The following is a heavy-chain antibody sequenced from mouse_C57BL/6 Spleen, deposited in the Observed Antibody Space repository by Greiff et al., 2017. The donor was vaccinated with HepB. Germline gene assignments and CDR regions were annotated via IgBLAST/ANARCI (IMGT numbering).Heavy chain of an antibody. Sequence: QVQLKESGAELVRPGASVTLSCKASGYTFTDYEMHWVKQTPVHGLEWIGAIDPETGGTAYNQKFKGKAILTADNSSSTAYMELRSLTSEDSAVYYCTKFVVADYYAMDYWGQGTSVTVSS. D-gene: IGHD1-1*01. CDR1: GYTFTDYE. V-gene: IGHV1-15*01. CDR3: TKFVVADYYAMDY. CDR2: IDPETGGT. J-gene: IGHJ4*01.